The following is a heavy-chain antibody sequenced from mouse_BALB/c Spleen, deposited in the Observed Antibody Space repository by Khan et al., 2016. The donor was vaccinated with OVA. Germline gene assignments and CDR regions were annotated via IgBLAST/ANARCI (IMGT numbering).Heavy chain of an antibody. CDR1: GFSLTSYG. CDR2: IWAGGST. D-gene: IGHD1-3*01. CDR3: ARLEDI. Sequence: VKLMESGPGLVAPSQSLSITCTVSGFSLTSYGVHWVRQPPGKGLEWLGVIWAGGSTNYNSALMSRLNISKDNSKSQVFLKMNSLQTEDTAMYYCARLEDIWGQGTTLTVSS. V-gene: IGHV2-9*02. J-gene: IGHJ2*01.